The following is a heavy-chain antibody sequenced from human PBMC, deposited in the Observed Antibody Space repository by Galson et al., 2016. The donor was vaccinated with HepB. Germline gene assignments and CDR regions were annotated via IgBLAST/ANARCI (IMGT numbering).Heavy chain of an antibody. J-gene: IGHJ5*02. CDR2: IDPSDSYS. V-gene: IGHV5-10-1*01. Sequence: SLRISCKGSGYSFTSYWISWVRQMPGKGLEWMGRIDPSDSYSNYSPSFQGHVTISADKSIGTSYLQWSSLKASDTAMYYCARAEDTSGYYSSWGQGTLVTVSS. D-gene: IGHD3-22*01. CDR3: ARAEDTSGYYSS. CDR1: GYSFTSYW.